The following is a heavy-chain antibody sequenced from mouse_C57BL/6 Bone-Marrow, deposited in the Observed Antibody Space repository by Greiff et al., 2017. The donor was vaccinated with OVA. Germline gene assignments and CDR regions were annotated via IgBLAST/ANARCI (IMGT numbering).Heavy chain of an antibody. CDR3: TYYYGSSYGYFDV. J-gene: IGHJ1*03. D-gene: IGHD1-1*01. CDR2: IDPENGDT. V-gene: IGHV14-4*01. Sequence: VQLQQSGAELVRPGASVKLSCTASGFNIKDDYMHWVKQRPEQGLEWIGWIDPENGDTEYASKFQGKATITADTSSNTAYLQLSSLTSEDTAVYYCTYYYGSSYGYFDVWGTGTTVTVSS. CDR1: GFNIKDDY.